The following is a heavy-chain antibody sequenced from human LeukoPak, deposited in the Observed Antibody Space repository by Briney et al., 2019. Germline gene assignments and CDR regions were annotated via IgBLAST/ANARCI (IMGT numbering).Heavy chain of an antibody. CDR2: INQGGSET. Sequence: PGGSLRLSCAASGFTFSNYWINWVRQAPGKGLEWVASINQGGSETYYVESVKGRFTISRDNAMNSFFLQMNSLRAEDTAVYYCARLIGDRTIYDYWGQGTLVTVSS. J-gene: IGHJ4*02. V-gene: IGHV3-7*01. D-gene: IGHD6-6*01. CDR1: GFTFSNYW. CDR3: ARLIGDRTIYDY.